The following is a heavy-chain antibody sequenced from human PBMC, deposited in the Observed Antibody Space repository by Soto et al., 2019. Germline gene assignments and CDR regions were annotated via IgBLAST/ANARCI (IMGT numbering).Heavy chain of an antibody. J-gene: IGHJ3*01. D-gene: IGHD6-19*01. V-gene: IGHV3-23*01. Sequence: EVQLLESGGALVRPGGSLRLSCAASGFTFSNYAMTWVRQPPGMGLEWVSVISGSGGSADYADSVQGRFTISRDSSKNTLYLQMNILRAEDTAIYFCVREGSGWYSRGSFDVWGRGTMVTVSS. CDR2: ISGSGGSA. CDR3: VREGSGWYSRGSFDV. CDR1: GFTFSNYA.